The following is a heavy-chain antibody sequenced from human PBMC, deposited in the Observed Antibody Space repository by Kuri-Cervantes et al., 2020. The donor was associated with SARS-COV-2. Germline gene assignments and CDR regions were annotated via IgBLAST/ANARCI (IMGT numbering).Heavy chain of an antibody. Sequence: SVKVSCKASGGTFTTYGFTWVRQAPGQGLEWMGGIIPFFGTPNYAQKFEGRVTMTRDTSTSTVYMELSSLTSEDTAIYYCYCAPKEGFDSWGQGTLVTVSS. CDR3: YCAPKEGFDS. CDR2: IIPFFGTP. J-gene: IGHJ4*02. V-gene: IGHV1-69*05. CDR1: GGTFTTYG. D-gene: IGHD2-21*01.